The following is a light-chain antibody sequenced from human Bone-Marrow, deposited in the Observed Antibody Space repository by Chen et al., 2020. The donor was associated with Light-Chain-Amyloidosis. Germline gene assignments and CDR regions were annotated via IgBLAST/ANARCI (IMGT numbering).Light chain of an antibody. J-gene: IGLJ3*02. CDR3: QVWDRSSDRPV. CDR1: NIGSTS. CDR2: DDS. V-gene: IGLV3-21*02. Sequence: SYVLTQPSSVSVAPGQTATIACGGTNIGSTSVHWYQQTPGQAPLLVVYDDSDRPSGIPERWSGSNAGNTATLTLSRIEAGDEADYYCQVWDRSSDRPVFGGGTKLTVL.